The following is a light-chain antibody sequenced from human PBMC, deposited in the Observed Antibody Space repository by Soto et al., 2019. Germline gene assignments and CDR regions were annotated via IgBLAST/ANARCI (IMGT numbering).Light chain of an antibody. Sequence: EIVLAQSPGTLSLSPGESATLSCRASQSVDNNYLAWYQQVPGQAPRMVSCGASRRATGIPERFSGSGSGTDFTLTISRLEPEDFAVYYCQQYGRSPLTFGGGTKVEIK. J-gene: IGKJ4*01. CDR1: QSVDNNY. V-gene: IGKV3-20*01. CDR3: QQYGRSPLT. CDR2: GAS.